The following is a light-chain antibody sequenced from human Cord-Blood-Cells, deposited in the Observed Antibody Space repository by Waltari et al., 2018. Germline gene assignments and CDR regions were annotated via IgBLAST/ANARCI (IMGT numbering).Light chain of an antibody. CDR3: SSYTSSSTRV. CDR1: SSADGGYKY. J-gene: IGLJ2*01. Sequence: QSALTQPASVSGSPGQSITISCTGTSSADGGYKYVSWYQQHPGKAPKLMIYDVSNRPSGVSNRFSGSKSGNTASLTISGLQAEDEADYYCSSYTSSSTRVFGGGTKLTVL. CDR2: DVS. V-gene: IGLV2-14*01.